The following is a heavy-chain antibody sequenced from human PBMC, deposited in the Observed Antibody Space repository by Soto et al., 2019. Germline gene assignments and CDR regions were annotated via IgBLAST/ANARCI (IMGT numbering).Heavy chain of an antibody. CDR2: IIPIFGTA. V-gene: IGHV1-69*13. CDR3: ARDPVVVVPAAMPDSWFDP. D-gene: IGHD2-2*01. J-gene: IGHJ5*02. CDR1: GGTFSSYA. Sequence: SVKVSCKASGGTFSSYAISWVRQAPGQGLEWMGGIIPIFGTANYAQKFQGRVTITADESTSTAYMELSSLRSEDTAVYYCARDPVVVVPAAMPDSWFDPWGQGTLVTVSS.